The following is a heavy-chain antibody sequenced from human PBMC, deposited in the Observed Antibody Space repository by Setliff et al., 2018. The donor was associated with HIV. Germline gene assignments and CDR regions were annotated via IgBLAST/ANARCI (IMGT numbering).Heavy chain of an antibody. CDR2: IFYSGST. J-gene: IGHJ3*02. D-gene: IGHD5-12*01. Sequence: SETLSLTCNVSGGAISSSSYYWFWIRQPPGKGLEWIGSIFYSGSTYYNPSLKSRLTISVDTSKNQFSLKLTSVTAADTAVYFCARVVPREVAPGGFDIWGQGTMVTVSS. V-gene: IGHV4-39*01. CDR3: ARVVPREVAPGGFDI. CDR1: GGAISSSSYY.